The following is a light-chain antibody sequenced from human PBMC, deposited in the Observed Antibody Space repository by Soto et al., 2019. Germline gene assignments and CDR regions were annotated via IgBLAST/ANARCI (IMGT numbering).Light chain of an antibody. CDR3: CSYTRSSTLL. CDR1: SSDVGRYNY. CDR2: EVI. Sequence: QSALTQPASVSGSPGQSITISCTGTSSDVGRYNYVSWYQQHPGRAPRLIIYEVINRPAGVSNRFSGSKSGNTASLTISGLHAADEADYNCCSYTRSSTLLFGGGTKLTVL. J-gene: IGLJ2*01. V-gene: IGLV2-14*01.